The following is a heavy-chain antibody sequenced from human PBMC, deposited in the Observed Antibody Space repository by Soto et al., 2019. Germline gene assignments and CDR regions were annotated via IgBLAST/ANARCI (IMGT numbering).Heavy chain of an antibody. D-gene: IGHD1-7*01. V-gene: IGHV4-30-2*01. Sequence: SETLSLTCAVSGGSISSGGYSWNWIRQPTGKGLEWIGYIYHSGSTLYNPSLKSRVTISIDKSKNQFSLRLSSVSAADTAVYYCARDSLTGNYFDPWGQGTLVTVSS. J-gene: IGHJ5*02. CDR1: GGSISSGGYS. CDR3: ARDSLTGNYFDP. CDR2: IYHSGST.